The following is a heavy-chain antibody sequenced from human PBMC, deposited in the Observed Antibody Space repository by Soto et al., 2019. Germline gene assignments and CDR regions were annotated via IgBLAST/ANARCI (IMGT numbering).Heavy chain of an antibody. Sequence: ETLSLTCAVXGGSFSGYYWSWIRQPPGKGLEWIGEINQSGSTNHNPSLKSRVTISVDTSNNQFSLKLTSVTAADTAVYYCAKGGYYGGYSGYWGQGTLVTVSS. CDR1: GGSFSGYY. V-gene: IGHV4-34*01. CDR3: AKGGYYGGYSGY. CDR2: INQSGST. J-gene: IGHJ4*02. D-gene: IGHD1-26*01.